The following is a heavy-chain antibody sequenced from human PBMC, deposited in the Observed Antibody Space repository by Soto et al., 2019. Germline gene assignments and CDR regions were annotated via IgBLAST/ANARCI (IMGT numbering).Heavy chain of an antibody. CDR1: GCSISSSSYY. CDR2: IYYSGST. D-gene: IGHD4-4*01. CDR3: ARYKQYGWFDP. Sequence: SETLSLTCTVSGCSISSSSYYWGWIRQPPGKGLEWIGSIYYSGSTYYNPSLKSRVTISVDTSKNRFSLKLSSVTAADTAVYYCARYKQYGWFDPWGQGTLVTVSS. J-gene: IGHJ5*02. V-gene: IGHV4-39*01.